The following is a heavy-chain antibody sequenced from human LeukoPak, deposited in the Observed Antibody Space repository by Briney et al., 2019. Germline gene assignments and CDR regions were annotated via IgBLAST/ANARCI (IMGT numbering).Heavy chain of an antibody. CDR1: GFTFSSYA. V-gene: IGHV3-23*01. D-gene: IGHD3-16*01. CDR3: ARVAPPLDDYIRGSFPYYFDY. CDR2: FSGSGGNT. Sequence: GGSLRLSCAASGFTFSSYAMSWVRQAPGKGLEWVSTFSGSGGNTYYADSVKGRFTISRDNSKNTLYLHMSSLRVEDTAVFYCARVAPPLDDYIRGSFPYYFDYWGQGTLVTVSS. J-gene: IGHJ4*02.